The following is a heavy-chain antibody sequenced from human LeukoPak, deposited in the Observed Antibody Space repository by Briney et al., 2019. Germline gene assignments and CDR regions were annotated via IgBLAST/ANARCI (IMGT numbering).Heavy chain of an antibody. CDR3: ARVGGIAAAGSFDY. CDR2: IYYSGST. D-gene: IGHD6-13*01. Sequence: SETLSLTCTVSGGAISGYYWSWIRQPPGKGLEWIGYIYYSGSTNYNPSLKSRVTISVDTSKNQFSLKLSSVTAADTAVYYCARVGGIAAAGSFDYWGQGTLVTVSS. CDR1: GGAISGYY. V-gene: IGHV4-59*01. J-gene: IGHJ4*02.